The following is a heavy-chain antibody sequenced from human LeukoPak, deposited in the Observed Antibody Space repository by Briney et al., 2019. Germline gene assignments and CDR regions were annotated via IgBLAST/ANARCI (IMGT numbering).Heavy chain of an antibody. J-gene: IGHJ4*02. V-gene: IGHV3-21*04. CDR3: AKDRWNYVSYFDY. CDR2: ISSSSSYI. CDR1: GFTFSSYS. D-gene: IGHD1-7*01. Sequence: KPGGSLRLSCAASGFTFSSYSMNWVRQAPGKGLEWVSSISSSSSYIYYADSVKGRFTISRDNAKNSLYLQMNSLRAEDTAVYYCAKDRWNYVSYFDYWGQGTLVTVSS.